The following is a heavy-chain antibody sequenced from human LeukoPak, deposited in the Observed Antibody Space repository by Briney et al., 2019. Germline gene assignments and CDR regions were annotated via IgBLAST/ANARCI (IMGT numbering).Heavy chain of an antibody. D-gene: IGHD1-1*01. J-gene: IGHJ4*02. CDR1: GFTFTSYA. V-gene: IGHV3-23*01. CDR2: ISGSGDAT. CDR3: ARLPGTSGTTSRVLHY. Sequence: GGSLRLSCAASGFTFTSYAIFWVRRAPGKGLEWVSAISGSGDATYYADSVKARFTISRDNSRNTVYLQVNSLRADDTAVYYCARLPGTSGTTSRVLHYWGQGALVIVSS.